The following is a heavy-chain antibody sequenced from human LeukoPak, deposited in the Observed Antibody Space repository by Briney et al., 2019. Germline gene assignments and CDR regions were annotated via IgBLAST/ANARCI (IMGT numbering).Heavy chain of an antibody. Sequence: GGSLRLSCAASGFTFDDYAMHWVRQAPGKGLEWVSLISWDGGSTYYADSVKGRFTISRDNSKNSLYLQMNSLRAEDTALYYCAKDKQRGAVDWYFDLWGRGTLVTVSS. V-gene: IGHV3-43D*03. D-gene: IGHD1-26*01. CDR1: GFTFDDYA. J-gene: IGHJ2*01. CDR2: ISWDGGST. CDR3: AKDKQRGAVDWYFDL.